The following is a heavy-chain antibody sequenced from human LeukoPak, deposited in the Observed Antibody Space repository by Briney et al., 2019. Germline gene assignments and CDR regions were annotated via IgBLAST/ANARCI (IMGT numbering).Heavy chain of an antibody. CDR2: INPNSGGT. J-gene: IGHJ4*02. V-gene: IGHV1-2*02. CDR1: GYTFTSYD. Sequence: ASVKVSCKASGYTFTSYDINWVRQATGQGLEWMGWINPNSGGTNYAQKFQGRVTMTRDMSISTAYMELSRLRSDDTAVYYCAREAAAAGENYFDYWGQGTLVTVSS. D-gene: IGHD6-13*01. CDR3: AREAAAAGENYFDY.